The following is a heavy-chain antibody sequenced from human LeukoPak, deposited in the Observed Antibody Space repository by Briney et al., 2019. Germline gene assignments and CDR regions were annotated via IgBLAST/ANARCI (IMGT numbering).Heavy chain of an antibody. CDR3: ARDSSSWYWYYYYGMDV. J-gene: IGHJ6*02. Sequence: PGGSLRLSCAASGFTFSSYWMSWVRQAPGKGLEWVANIKQDGSEKYYVDSVKGRFTISRDNAKNSLYLQMNSLGAEDTAVYYCARDSSSWYWYYYYGMDVWGQGTTVTVSS. V-gene: IGHV3-7*01. CDR1: GFTFSSYW. CDR2: IKQDGSEK. D-gene: IGHD6-13*01.